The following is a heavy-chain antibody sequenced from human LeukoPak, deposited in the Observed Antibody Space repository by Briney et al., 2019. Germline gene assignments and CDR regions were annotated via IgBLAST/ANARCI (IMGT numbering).Heavy chain of an antibody. CDR3: AKDSAERVGYFDY. J-gene: IGHJ4*02. CDR1: GFTFDDYV. CDR2: ISWNSGSI. V-gene: IGHV3-9*01. D-gene: IGHD1-26*01. Sequence: GRSLRLSCAASGFTFDDYVMHWVRQAPGKGLEWVSGISWNSGSIGYADSVKGRFTISRDNAKNSLYLQMNSLRAEDTALYYCAKDSAERVGYFDYWGQGTLVTVSS.